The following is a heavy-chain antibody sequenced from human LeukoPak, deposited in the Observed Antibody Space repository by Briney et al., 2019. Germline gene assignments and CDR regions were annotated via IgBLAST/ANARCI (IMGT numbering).Heavy chain of an antibody. CDR2: IYHSGST. CDR3: AIVGALDAFDI. V-gene: IGHV4-4*02. CDR1: GGSFSSSNW. D-gene: IGHD1-26*01. Sequence: SETLSLTCAVYGGSFSSSNWWSWVRQPPGKGLEWIGEIYHSGSTNYNPSLKSRVTISVDKSKNQFSLKLSSVTAADTAVYYCAIVGALDAFDIWGQGTMVTVSS. J-gene: IGHJ3*02.